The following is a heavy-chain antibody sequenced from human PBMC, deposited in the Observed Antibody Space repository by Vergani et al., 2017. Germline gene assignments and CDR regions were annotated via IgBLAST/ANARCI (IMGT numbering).Heavy chain of an antibody. CDR1: GFTFDDYA. Sequence: EVQLVESGGGLVQPGRSLRLSCAASGFTFDDYAMHWVRQAQGKGLDWVSGISWNSGSIGYADSVKGRFTISRDNAKNSLYLQMNSLRAEDTAVYYCASSSSWYLNYFDYWGQGTLVTVSS. D-gene: IGHD6-13*01. CDR2: ISWNSGSI. V-gene: IGHV3-9*01. J-gene: IGHJ4*02. CDR3: ASSSSWYLNYFDY.